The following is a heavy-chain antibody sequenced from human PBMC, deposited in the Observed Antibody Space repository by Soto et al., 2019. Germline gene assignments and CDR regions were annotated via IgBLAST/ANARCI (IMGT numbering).Heavy chain of an antibody. CDR2: VNTNGRST. Sequence: PGGSLRLSCRASGLAFGNYAMNWVRQVPGRGLEWVAGVNTNGRSTYYADSVRGRFTISRDNSKITVYLQMNSLRAEDTAVYYCAKDRAFNYLYGMDVWGQGTTVTVSS. CDR3: AKDRAFNYLYGMDV. V-gene: IGHV3-23*01. CDR1: GLAFGNYA. J-gene: IGHJ6*02. D-gene: IGHD3-10*01.